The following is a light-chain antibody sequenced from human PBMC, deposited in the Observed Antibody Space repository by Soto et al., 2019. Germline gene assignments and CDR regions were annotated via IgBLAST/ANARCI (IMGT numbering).Light chain of an antibody. V-gene: IGKV3-11*01. CDR3: QQRSKWPVT. J-gene: IGKJ3*01. CDR1: QSIGST. CDR2: DAS. Sequence: EIVLTQSPDTLSLSPGERAIFSCRTSQSIGSTLAWYQHKPGQAPRLLIYDASKRATGIPARFSGSWSGTDFTHTSSSLDPEDFAVYFCQQRSKWPVTFGPGTTVDIQ.